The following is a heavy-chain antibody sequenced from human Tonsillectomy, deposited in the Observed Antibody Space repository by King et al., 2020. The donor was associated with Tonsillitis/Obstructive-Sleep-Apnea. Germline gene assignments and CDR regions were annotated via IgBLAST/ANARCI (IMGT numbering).Heavy chain of an antibody. D-gene: IGHD2-2*02. CDR1: GFTFSSYS. CDR2: ISSSSSYI. CDR3: AAGTLNCSSTSCYKLKRGGQTSPFDY. Sequence: EVQLVESGGGLVKPGGSLRLSCAASGFTFSSYSMNWVRQAPGKGLEWVSSISSSSSYIYYADSVKGRFTISRDNAKNSLYLQMNSLRAEDTAVYYCAAGTLNCSSTSCYKLKRGGQTSPFDYWGQGTLVTVSS. V-gene: IGHV3-21*01. J-gene: IGHJ4*02.